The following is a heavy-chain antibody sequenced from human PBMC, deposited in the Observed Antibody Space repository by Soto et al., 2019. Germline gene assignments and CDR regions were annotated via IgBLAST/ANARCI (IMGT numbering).Heavy chain of an antibody. CDR1: GYTLTELS. V-gene: IGHV1-24*01. J-gene: IGHJ6*02. CDR2: FDPEDGET. Sequence: ASVKVSCKVSGYTLTELSMHWVRQAPGKGLEWMGGFDPEDGETIYAQKFQGRVTMTEDTSTDTAYMELSSLRSEDTAVYYCATDLKRSYYYGMDVWGQGTTVTVSS. CDR3: ATDLKRSYYYGMDV.